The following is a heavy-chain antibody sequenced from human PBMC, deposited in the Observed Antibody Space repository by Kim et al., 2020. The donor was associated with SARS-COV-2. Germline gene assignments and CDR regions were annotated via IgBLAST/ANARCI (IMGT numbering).Heavy chain of an antibody. J-gene: IGHJ1*01. V-gene: IGHV3-74*01. D-gene: IGHD6-19*01. CDR3: ARETIAVAATSGYQH. CDR1: GFTFSNYW. CDR2: IHSNGSIT. Sequence: GGSLRLSCAASGFTFSNYWMHWVRQAPGKGLVWVSRIHSNGSITFYADSVKGRFTISRDNAKNTLYLQMNSLRADDTAVYYCARETIAVAATSGYQHWGQGTLVTVSS.